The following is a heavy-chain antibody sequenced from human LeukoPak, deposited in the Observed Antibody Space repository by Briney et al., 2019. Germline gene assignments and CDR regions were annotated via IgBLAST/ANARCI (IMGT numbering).Heavy chain of an antibody. CDR1: GGTFSSYA. D-gene: IGHD4-23*01. CDR2: INPNSGGT. J-gene: IGHJ4*02. CDR3: ARTPTRSIRILRWPSVEYYFDY. V-gene: IGHV1-2*04. Sequence: ASVKVSCKASGGTFSSYAISWVRQAPGQGLEWMGWINPNSGGTNYAQKFQGWVTMTRDTSISTAYMELSRLRSDDTAVYYCARTPTRSIRILRWPSVEYYFDYWGQGTLVTVSS.